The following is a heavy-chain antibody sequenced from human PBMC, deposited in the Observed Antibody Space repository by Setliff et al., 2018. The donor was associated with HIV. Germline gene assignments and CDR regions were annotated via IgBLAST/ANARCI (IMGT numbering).Heavy chain of an antibody. CDR3: ARKYTGGPLDY. J-gene: IGHJ4*02. Sequence: ASVKVSCKASGYTFTSYGISWVRQAPGQGLEWMGWISTYNGNTHYAQKLQGRVTMTTDPSTSTAYLELRSLRPDDTAMYYCARKYTGGPLDYWGQGTLVTVSS. CDR2: ISTYNGNT. D-gene: IGHD6-19*01. CDR1: GYTFTSYG. V-gene: IGHV1-18*01.